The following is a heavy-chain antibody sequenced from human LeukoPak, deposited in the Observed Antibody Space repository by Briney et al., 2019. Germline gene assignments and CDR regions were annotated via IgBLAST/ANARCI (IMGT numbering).Heavy chain of an antibody. V-gene: IGHV4-59*08. D-gene: IGHD2-2*01. CDR2: IYYSGST. Sequence: SETLSLTCTVSGGSISSYYWSWIRQPPGEGLEWIGYIYYSGSTNYNPSLKSRVTISVDTSKNQFSLKLSSVTAADTAVYYCARLGYCSSTSCYGGAFDIWGQGTMVTVSS. CDR1: GGSISSYY. J-gene: IGHJ3*02. CDR3: ARLGYCSSTSCYGGAFDI.